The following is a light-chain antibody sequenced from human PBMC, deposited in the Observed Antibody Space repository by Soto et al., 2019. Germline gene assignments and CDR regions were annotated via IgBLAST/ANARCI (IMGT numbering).Light chain of an antibody. CDR3: SSHAGSKRV. J-gene: IGLJ1*01. CDR2: EVN. Sequence: QSALTQPPSASGSPGQSVTISCTGTSSDVGGYNYVSWYQQHPGKAPKLMIYEVNKRPSGVPDRFSGSKSGNTASLTVSGLQAEDEGGYYCSSHAGSKRVFGTGTKVTVL. V-gene: IGLV2-8*01. CDR1: SSDVGGYNY.